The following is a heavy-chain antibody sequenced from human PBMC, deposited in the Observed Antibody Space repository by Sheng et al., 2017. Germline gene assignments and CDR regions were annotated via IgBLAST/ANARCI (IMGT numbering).Heavy chain of an antibody. CDR2: ISWNSDRI. CDR1: GFTFDDYG. J-gene: IGHJ3*02. V-gene: IGHV3-9*01. CDR3: AKGNYGFPNDAFDN. D-gene: IGHD3-16*01. Sequence: EVQLVESGGDLVQPGRSLRLSCAASGFTFDDYGMHWVRLGPGKGLEWVSGISWNSDRIRYADSVKGRFTISRDNAKNSLYLQMNSLKPEDTAFYYCAKGNYGFPNDAFDNWGQGTKVTVSS.